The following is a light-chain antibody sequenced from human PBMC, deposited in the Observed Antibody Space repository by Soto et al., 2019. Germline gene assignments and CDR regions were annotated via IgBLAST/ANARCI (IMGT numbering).Light chain of an antibody. CDR2: EVS. CDR3: MQSTQLPPT. J-gene: IGKJ5*01. V-gene: IGKV2D-29*02. CDR1: QSLLHMTGETF. Sequence: VRTQTPRSLSVAPGQPACISCKSSQSLLHMTGETFLFWYLQKPGQSPQLLIYEVSTRVFGVQDRFSGSGSGTDFTLEISRVETDDVGIYYCMQSTQLPPTFGQGPRLGIE.